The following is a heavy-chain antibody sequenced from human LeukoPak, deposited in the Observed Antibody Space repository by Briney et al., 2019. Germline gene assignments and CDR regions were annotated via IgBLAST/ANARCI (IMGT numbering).Heavy chain of an antibody. J-gene: IGHJ4*02. CDR1: GGSFSGYY. D-gene: IGHD3-22*01. Sequence: PSETMSLTCAVYGGSFSGYYWSWIRNPPGKGLEWIGEINHSGSTSYNPSLKRRVTISVETSKNQFSLKLSSVTAADTAVYYCARFDSSGYQYYFDYWGQGTLVTVSS. V-gene: IGHV4-34*01. CDR2: INHSGST. CDR3: ARFDSSGYQYYFDY.